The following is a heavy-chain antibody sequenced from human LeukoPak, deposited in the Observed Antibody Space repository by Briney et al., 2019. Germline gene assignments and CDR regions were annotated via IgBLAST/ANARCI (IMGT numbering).Heavy chain of an antibody. CDR2: MNPNSGNT. CDR1: GYTFTSYD. Sequence: ASVKVSCKASGYTFTSYDINWVRQATGQALEWMGWMNPNSGNTGYAQKFQGRVTMTRNTSISTAYMELNSLRAEDTAVYYCAKDDDWGRYKHWGQGTLVTVSS. V-gene: IGHV1-8*01. D-gene: IGHD3-16*01. CDR3: AKDDDWGRYKH. J-gene: IGHJ1*01.